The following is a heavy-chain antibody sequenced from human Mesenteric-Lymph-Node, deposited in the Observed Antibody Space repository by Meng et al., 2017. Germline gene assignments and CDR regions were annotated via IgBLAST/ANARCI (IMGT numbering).Heavy chain of an antibody. CDR2: ISWNSGSI. V-gene: IGHV3-9*01. D-gene: IGHD3-22*01. J-gene: IGHJ4*02. Sequence: SLKISCAASGFTFDDYAMHWVRQAPGKGLEWVSGISWNSGSIGYADSVKGRFTISRDNAKNSLYLQMNSLSAEDTALYYCAKDKAHYYDSSCYYSYPEYWGQGTLVTVSS. CDR3: AKDKAHYYDSSCYYSYPEY. CDR1: GFTFDDYA.